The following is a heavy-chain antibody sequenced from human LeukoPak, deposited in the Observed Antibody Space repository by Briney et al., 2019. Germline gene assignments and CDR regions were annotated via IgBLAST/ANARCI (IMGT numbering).Heavy chain of an antibody. CDR3: ARYEGRFGESRFDWFDP. D-gene: IGHD3-10*01. CDR1: GGSISSSSYY. CDR2: IYYSGST. J-gene: IGHJ5*02. Sequence: SETLSLTCTVSGGSISSSSYYWGWIRQPPGKGLEWIGSIYYSGSTYYNPSLKSRVTISVDTSKNQFSLKLSSVTAADTAVYYCARYEGRFGESRFDWFDPWGQGTLVTVSS. V-gene: IGHV4-39*01.